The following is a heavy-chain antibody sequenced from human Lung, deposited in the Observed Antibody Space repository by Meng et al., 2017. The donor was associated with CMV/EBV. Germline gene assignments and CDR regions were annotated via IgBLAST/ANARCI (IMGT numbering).Heavy chain of an antibody. V-gene: IGHV4-39*07. CDR3: ARDAPGRSGDAVRL. Sequence: SETLSLTCTVSGGSISSRTYYWACLRQPPGKGLDWIGSVYYSWSPHYNPSLKSRVTISVDPSTNQFSLTLRSVTAADTAVYYCARDAPGRSGDAVRLWGQRXLVTLSS. D-gene: IGHD2-21*01. CDR2: VYYSWSP. J-gene: IGHJ4*03. CDR1: GGSISSRTYY.